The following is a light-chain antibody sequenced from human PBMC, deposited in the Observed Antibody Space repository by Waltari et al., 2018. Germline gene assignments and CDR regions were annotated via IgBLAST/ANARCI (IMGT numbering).Light chain of an antibody. CDR3: CSYAGSSTWV. V-gene: IGLV2-23*02. CDR2: DFS. CDR1: SSDVGNYNL. Sequence: QSALTQPASVSGSPGQSITISCTGTSSDVGNYNLVSWYQQHPGKAPKLMIYDFSKRPSGVSYRFSGSKSGNTASLTISGLQAEDEADYYCCSYAGSSTWVFGGGTKLTVL. J-gene: IGLJ3*02.